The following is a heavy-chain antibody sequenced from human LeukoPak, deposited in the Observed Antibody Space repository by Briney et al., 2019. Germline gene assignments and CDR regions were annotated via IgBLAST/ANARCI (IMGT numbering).Heavy chain of an antibody. D-gene: IGHD6-19*01. CDR2: IKQDGSEK. CDR3: ARGAVAIPCYFDY. Sequence: PGGSLRLSCAASGFIFSSFWMSWVRQAPGKGLECVANIKQDGSEKYYVDSVKGRFTISRDNAKNSLYLQMNSLRAEDTAVYYCARGAVAIPCYFDYWGQGTLVTVSS. J-gene: IGHJ4*02. CDR1: GFIFSSFW. V-gene: IGHV3-7*05.